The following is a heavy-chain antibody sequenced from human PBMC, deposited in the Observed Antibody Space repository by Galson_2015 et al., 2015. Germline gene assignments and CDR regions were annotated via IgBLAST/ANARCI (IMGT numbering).Heavy chain of an antibody. CDR1: GGSIFSYY. D-gene: IGHD2-2*01. Sequence: SETLFLTCTVSGGSIFSYYWSWIRQPPGKGLEWIGYIYYSGSTYYNPSLKSRVTISVDMSKNQFSLKLSSVTAADTAVYYCARVVPAASQDFYFDLWGRGSLVTVSS. V-gene: IGHV4-59*01. J-gene: IGHJ2*01. CDR3: ARVVPAASQDFYFDL. CDR2: IYYSGST.